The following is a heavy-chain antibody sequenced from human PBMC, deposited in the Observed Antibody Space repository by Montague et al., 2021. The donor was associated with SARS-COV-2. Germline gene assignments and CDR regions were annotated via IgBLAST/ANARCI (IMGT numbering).Heavy chain of an antibody. CDR1: GGSFSGYH. J-gene: IGHJ3*01. D-gene: IGHD3-9*01. V-gene: IGHV4-34*04. CDR2: IDHEGKT. CDR3: ARDKPVRGQVRHFDLFLSGPFDV. Sequence: SETLSLTCAVYGGSFSGYHWTWIRQAPGKGLEWIAEIDHEGKTNHNPSLKSRTAISVDTSKNQVSLKMTSVTAADTAMYYCARDKPVRGQVRHFDLFLSGPFDVWGQGTLVTVSS.